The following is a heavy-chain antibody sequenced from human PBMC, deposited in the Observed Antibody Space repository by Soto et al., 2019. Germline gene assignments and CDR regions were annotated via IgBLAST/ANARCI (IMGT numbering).Heavy chain of an antibody. Sequence: TSETLSLTCTVSGGSISSGDYYWNWIRRPPGKGLEWIGFIYNSGSTYYNPSIKSRVTISVDTSKNQFSLKLTSVTAADTAVYYCARNDYDYVWESPGGDAFDIWGQGTLVTVSS. CDR3: ARNDYDYVWESPGGDAFDI. J-gene: IGHJ3*02. D-gene: IGHD3-16*01. V-gene: IGHV4-30-4*01. CDR2: IYNSGST. CDR1: GGSISSGDYY.